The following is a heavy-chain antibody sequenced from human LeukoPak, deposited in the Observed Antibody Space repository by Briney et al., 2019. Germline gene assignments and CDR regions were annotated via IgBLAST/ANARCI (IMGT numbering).Heavy chain of an antibody. V-gene: IGHV3-30*04. CDR3: ARDYSSLVYFDY. D-gene: IGHD6-13*01. CDR1: EFTFSNHA. Sequence: GGSLRLSCAASEFTFSNHAMHWVRQAPGKGLEWVAVISHDGSVKYYADSVKGRFTISRDNSKYMLYLQMNSLRAEDAAVYYCARDYSSLVYFDYWGQGTLVTVSS. J-gene: IGHJ4*02. CDR2: ISHDGSVK.